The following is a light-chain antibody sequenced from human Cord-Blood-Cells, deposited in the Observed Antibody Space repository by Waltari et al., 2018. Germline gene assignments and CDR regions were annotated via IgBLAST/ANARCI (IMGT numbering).Light chain of an antibody. CDR1: QSVSSY. J-gene: IGKJ4*01. V-gene: IGKV3-11*01. CDR2: DAS. Sequence: EIVLTQSPATLSLSPGERATLSCRASQSVSSYLAWYQQKPGQAPRLLLYDASNRATGIPARFSGSGSGTDFTLTISSLEPEDFAVYYCQQRGNWPVTFGGGTKVEIK. CDR3: QQRGNWPVT.